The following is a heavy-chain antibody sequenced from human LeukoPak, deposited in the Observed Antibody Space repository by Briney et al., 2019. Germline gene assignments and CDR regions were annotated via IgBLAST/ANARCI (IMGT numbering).Heavy chain of an antibody. CDR3: ARVRIEQQPYDY. Sequence: GASVKVSCKASGYTFSSYGISWVRQAPGQGLEWMGWISAYNGNTNYAQKLKGRVTMTTDTSTSTAYMELRSLRSDGTAVYYCARVRIEQQPYDYWGQGTLVTVSS. J-gene: IGHJ4*02. D-gene: IGHD6-13*01. CDR2: ISAYNGNT. CDR1: GYTFSSYG. V-gene: IGHV1-18*01.